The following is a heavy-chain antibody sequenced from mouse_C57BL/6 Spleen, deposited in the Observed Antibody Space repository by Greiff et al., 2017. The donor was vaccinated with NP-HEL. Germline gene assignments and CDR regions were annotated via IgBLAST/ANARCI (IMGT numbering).Heavy chain of an antibody. CDR3: ASYDGYYYFDY. D-gene: IGHD2-3*01. J-gene: IGHJ2*01. V-gene: IGHV14-3*01. Sequence: EVQRVESVAELVRPGASVKLSCTASGFNIKNTYMHWVKQRPEQGLEWIGRIDPANGNTKYVPKFQGKATITADTSSNTAYLQLSSLKSEDTAIYYCASYDGYYYFDYWGQGTTLTVSS. CDR1: GFNIKNTY. CDR2: IDPANGNT.